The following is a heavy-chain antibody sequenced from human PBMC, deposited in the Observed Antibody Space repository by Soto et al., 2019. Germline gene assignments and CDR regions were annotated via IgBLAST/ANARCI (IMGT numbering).Heavy chain of an antibody. CDR2: ISYDGSNK. V-gene: IGHV3-30*18. CDR1: GFTFSSYG. D-gene: IGHD3-3*01. J-gene: IGHJ6*02. Sequence: QVQLVESGGGVVQPGRSLRLSCAASGFTFSSYGMHWVRQAPGKGLEWVAVISYDGSNKYYADSVKGRFTISRDNSKNTLYLQMNSLRAEDTAVYYCAKGEWQLLFDIGYGMDVWGQGTTVTVSS. CDR3: AKGEWQLLFDIGYGMDV.